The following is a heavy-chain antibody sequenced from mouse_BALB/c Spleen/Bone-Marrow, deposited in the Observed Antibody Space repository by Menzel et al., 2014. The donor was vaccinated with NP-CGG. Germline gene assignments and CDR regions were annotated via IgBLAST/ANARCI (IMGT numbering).Heavy chain of an antibody. D-gene: IGHD2-14*01. Sequence: EVKVVEPGGGLVQPGGSRKLSCAASGFTFSSFGMHWVRQAPEKGLEWVAYISGGSSIIYYADTVKGRFTISRDNPKNALFLQMTRLRSEDTAIDYCARKDYFGYAAMDYWGQGTSVAVSS. CDR1: GFTFSSFG. CDR2: ISGGSSII. CDR3: ARKDYFGYAAMDY. V-gene: IGHV5-17*02. J-gene: IGHJ4*01.